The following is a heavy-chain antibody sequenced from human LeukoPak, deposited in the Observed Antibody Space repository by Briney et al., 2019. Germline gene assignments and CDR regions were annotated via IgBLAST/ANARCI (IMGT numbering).Heavy chain of an antibody. D-gene: IGHD3-22*01. V-gene: IGHV4-39*01. CDR1: GRSISSSNYD. J-gene: IGHJ5*02. CDR2: IYYSGST. CDR3: AANFTSTDRKGLLQGWFDP. Sequence: PSETLSLTCIVSGRSISSSNYDWGWLRQPPGKGLEWIGRIYYSGSTYYNPSVKSPFTISVDTSQNQFCLKLCSLTAPDTAVYFCAANFTSTDRKGLLQGWFDPWGQGTLVTVSS.